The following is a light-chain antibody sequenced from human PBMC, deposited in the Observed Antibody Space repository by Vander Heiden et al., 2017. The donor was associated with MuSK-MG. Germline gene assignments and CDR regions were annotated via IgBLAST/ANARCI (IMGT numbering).Light chain of an antibody. CDR2: AAS. J-gene: IGKJ1*01. V-gene: IGKV1-39*01. Sequence: IQMIQPSSSSFATVGDRVTITCRASQSISCHLNWYQQKPGKAPKLLIYAASNLQSGVPARFSGSRSGTDFTLTISSLQPEDFATYYCQQSYSTPGTFGQGTRVEIK. CDR3: QQSYSTPGT. CDR1: QSISCH.